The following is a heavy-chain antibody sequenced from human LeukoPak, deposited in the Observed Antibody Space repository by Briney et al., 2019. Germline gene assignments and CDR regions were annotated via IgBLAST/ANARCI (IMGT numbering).Heavy chain of an antibody. D-gene: IGHD3-16*02. J-gene: IGHJ4*02. CDR2: INHSGST. V-gene: IGHV4-34*01. CDR3: ARVGDYVWGSYRYGYFDY. Sequence: PAETLSLTCAVYGGSFSGYYWNWIRQPPGKGLEWIGEINHSGSTNYNPSLKSRVTISVDTSKNQFSLKLSSVTAADTAVYYCARVGDYVWGSYRYGYFDYWGQGTLVTVSS. CDR1: GGSFSGYY.